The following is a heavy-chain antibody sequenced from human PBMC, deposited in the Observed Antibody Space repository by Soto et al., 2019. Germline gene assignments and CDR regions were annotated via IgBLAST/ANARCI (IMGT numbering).Heavy chain of an antibody. J-gene: IGHJ6*02. D-gene: IGHD3-3*01. Sequence: PSEPLSLTCTVSGGSISSGGYYWSWIRQHPGKGLEWIGYIYYSGSTYYNPSLKSRVTISVDTSKNQFSLKLSSVTAADTAVYYCARAPIGRTSGDDCWSGYSFERYGMDVWCQGTTVT. V-gene: IGHV4-31*02. CDR1: GGSISSGGYY. CDR2: IYYSGST. CDR3: ARAPIGRTSGDDCWSGYSFERYGMDV.